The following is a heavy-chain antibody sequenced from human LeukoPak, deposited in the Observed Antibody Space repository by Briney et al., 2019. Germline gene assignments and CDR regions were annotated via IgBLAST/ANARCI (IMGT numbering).Heavy chain of an antibody. V-gene: IGHV4-4*07. J-gene: IGHJ3*02. CDR1: GGSISSYY. Sequence: SETLSLTCSVSGGSISSYYWSWIRQPAGKGLEWIGRIYTSGSTNYNPSLKSRVTISVDTSKHQFSLKLSSVTAADTAVYYCARGRERVTIFGVVRFYAFDIWGQGTMVTVSS. D-gene: IGHD3-3*01. CDR2: IYTSGST. CDR3: ARGRERVTIFGVVRFYAFDI.